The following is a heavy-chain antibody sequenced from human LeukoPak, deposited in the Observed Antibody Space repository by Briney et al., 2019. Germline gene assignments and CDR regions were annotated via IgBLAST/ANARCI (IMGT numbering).Heavy chain of an antibody. CDR2: INPNSGGT. Sequence: ASVTVSCKASGYTFTGYYMHWVRQAPGQGLEWMGWINPNSGGTNYAQKFQGRVTMTRDRSISTAYMELSRLRSDDTAVYYCARDSFPGRYYEGAFDIWGQGTMVTVSS. V-gene: IGHV1-2*02. J-gene: IGHJ3*02. CDR1: GYTFTGYY. CDR3: ARDSFPGRYYEGAFDI. D-gene: IGHD3-22*01.